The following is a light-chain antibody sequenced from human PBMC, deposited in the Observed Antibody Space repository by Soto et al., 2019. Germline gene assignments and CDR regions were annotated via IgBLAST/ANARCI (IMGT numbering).Light chain of an antibody. J-gene: IGLJ1*01. CDR2: EVN. CDR1: SSDVGGYDY. CDR3: SAYTTTSTLI. Sequence: QSALTQPASVSGSPGQSVTISCTGTSSDVGGYDYVSWYQQHPGTAPKLMLYEVNNRPSGVSNRFSGSKSGNTASLIISGLQTEDEADYYCSAYTTTSTLIFGNGTKVTVL. V-gene: IGLV2-14*01.